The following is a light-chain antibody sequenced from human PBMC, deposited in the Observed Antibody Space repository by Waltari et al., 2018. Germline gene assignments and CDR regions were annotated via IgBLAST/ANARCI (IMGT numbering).Light chain of an antibody. CDR3: SAWDSSLSTVL. Sequence: QSVLTQPPSASGAPGQRVTISCTGSSSNIGAGYYVSWYQQFPRTAPKLLIYENNKGPSGVSDRFSGSKYGTSSSLTITGLQSEDEADYYCSAWDSSLSTVLFGGGTRLTVL. CDR2: ENN. CDR1: SSNIGAGYY. V-gene: IGLV1-40*01. J-gene: IGLJ2*01.